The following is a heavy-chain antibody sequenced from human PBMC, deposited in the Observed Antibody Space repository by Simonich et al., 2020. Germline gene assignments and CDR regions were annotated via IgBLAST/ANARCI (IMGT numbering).Heavy chain of an antibody. CDR3: AHKVGYFDL. CDR2: IFSNDEK. Sequence: QVTLKESGPVLVKPTETLTLTCTVSGFSLSNARMGVSWIRPPPGKALEWLAHIFSNDEKSYSTSLKSRLTISKDTSKSQVVLTMTNMDPVDTATYYCAHKVGYFDLWGRGTLVTVSS. V-gene: IGHV2-26*02. CDR1: GFSLSNARMG. J-gene: IGHJ2*01.